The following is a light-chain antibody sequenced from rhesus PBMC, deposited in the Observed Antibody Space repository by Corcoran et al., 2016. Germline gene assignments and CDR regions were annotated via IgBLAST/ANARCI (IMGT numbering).Light chain of an antibody. CDR2: RAS. V-gene: IGKV1-69*01. CDR3: QQHDNSPPS. Sequence: DIQMAQSPSSLSASVGDRVTITCRASQGISNWLAWYQQKPGKAPKLLTYRASNLETGVPSRCSGSGAGTHFTLTISSLQPEDIATYYCQQHDNSPPSFGQGTKVEIK. J-gene: IGKJ2*01. CDR1: QGISNW.